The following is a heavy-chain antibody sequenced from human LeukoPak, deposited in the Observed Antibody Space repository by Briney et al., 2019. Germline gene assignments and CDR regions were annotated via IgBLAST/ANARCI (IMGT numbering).Heavy chain of an antibody. Sequence: ASVKVSCKASGYTFTSYGISWVRQAPGQGLEWMGWISAYNGNTNYAQKLQGRVTMTTDTSTSTAYMELRSLRSDDTAVYYCARAQDYDILTGYYDGSGSIDYWGQGTLVTVSS. J-gene: IGHJ4*02. CDR2: ISAYNGNT. CDR3: ARAQDYDILTGYYDGSGSIDY. CDR1: GYTFTSYG. D-gene: IGHD3-9*01. V-gene: IGHV1-18*01.